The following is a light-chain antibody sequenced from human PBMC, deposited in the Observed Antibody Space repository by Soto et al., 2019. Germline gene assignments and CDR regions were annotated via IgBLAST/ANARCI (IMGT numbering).Light chain of an antibody. CDR1: SSDVGKYDL. Sequence: QSVLTQPASVSGSPGQSITISCTGTSSDVGKYDLVSWYQQYPGKGQKLMIYEVIKRPSGLPNRFSGSKSGNTASLTISWLQAEDEADYYCCAYAGSSTYVFGTGTKVTVL. CDR3: CAYAGSSTYV. V-gene: IGLV2-23*02. CDR2: EVI. J-gene: IGLJ1*01.